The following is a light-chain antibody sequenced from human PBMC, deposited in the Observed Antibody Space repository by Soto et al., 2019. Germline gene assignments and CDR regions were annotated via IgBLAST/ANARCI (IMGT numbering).Light chain of an antibody. V-gene: IGLV2-14*01. CDR2: DVS. CDR1: SSDVGGYNY. J-gene: IGLJ2*01. Sequence: QSALTQPASVSGSPGQSITISCTGTSSDVGGYNYVSWYQQHPGKAPKLMIYDVSNRHSGVSNRFSGSKSGNTASLTISGLQAADELDYYCSSYTISSTVVFGGGTKLTVL. CDR3: SSYTISSTVV.